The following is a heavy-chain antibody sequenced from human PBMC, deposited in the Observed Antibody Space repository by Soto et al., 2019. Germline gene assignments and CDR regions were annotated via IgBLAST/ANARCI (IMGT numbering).Heavy chain of an antibody. V-gene: IGHV3-15*01. CDR1: GFSFSNAW. CDR3: TTGSTSTKNY. D-gene: IGHD3-10*01. CDR2: IKSRADGGTT. Sequence: GGSLRLSCAASGFSFSNAWLSWVRQAPGKGLEWVGRIKSRADGGTTDYTAPVKGRFAISRDDSKNTLYLQMNSLKTEDTAVYYCTTGSTSTKNYWGQGTLVTVSS. J-gene: IGHJ4*02.